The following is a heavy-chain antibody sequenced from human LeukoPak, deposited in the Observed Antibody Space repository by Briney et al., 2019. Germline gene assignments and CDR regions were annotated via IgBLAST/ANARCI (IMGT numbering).Heavy chain of an antibody. J-gene: IGHJ5*02. CDR2: VSSSSNT. CDR1: GFTFSSYA. Sequence: PGGSLILSCAAPGFTFSSYAMSWVRQAPGKGLEWVSVVSSSSNTYYADSVKGRFTISRDNSKNTLYLQMSSLRPEDTAVYYCAKNVGAKAFDPWGQGTLVTVSS. V-gene: IGHV3-23*01. D-gene: IGHD1-26*01. CDR3: AKNVGAKAFDP.